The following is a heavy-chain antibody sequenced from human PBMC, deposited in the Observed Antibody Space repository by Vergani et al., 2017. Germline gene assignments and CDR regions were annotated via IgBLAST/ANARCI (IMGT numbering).Heavy chain of an antibody. D-gene: IGHD3-10*01. J-gene: IGHJ6*02. CDR2: INPNSGGT. CDR1: GYTFTSYY. CDR3: ARDGYYGSGSYIGYGMDV. Sequence: VQLVQSGAEVKKPGESLRISCKGSGYTFTSYYMHWVRQAPGQGLEWMGWINPNSGGTNYAQKFQGRVTMTRDTSISTAYMELSRLRSDDTAVYYCARDGYYGSGSYIGYGMDVWGQGTTVTVSS. V-gene: IGHV1-2*02.